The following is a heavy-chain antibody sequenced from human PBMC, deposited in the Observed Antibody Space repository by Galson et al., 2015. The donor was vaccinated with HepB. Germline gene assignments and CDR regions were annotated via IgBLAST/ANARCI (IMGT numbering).Heavy chain of an antibody. Sequence: SVKVSCKASGGTFSSYTISWVRQAPGQGLEWMGRIIPILGIANYAQKFQGRVTITADKSTSTAYMELSSLRSEDTAVYYCARDLHYYDSSGYQSPNWYFDLWGRGTLVTVSS. D-gene: IGHD3-22*01. V-gene: IGHV1-69*04. J-gene: IGHJ2*01. CDR2: IIPILGIA. CDR3: ARDLHYYDSSGYQSPNWYFDL. CDR1: GGTFSSYT.